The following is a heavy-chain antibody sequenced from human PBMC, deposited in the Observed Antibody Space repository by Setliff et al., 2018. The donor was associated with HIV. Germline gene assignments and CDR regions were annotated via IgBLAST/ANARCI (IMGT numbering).Heavy chain of an antibody. D-gene: IGHD1-26*01. V-gene: IGHV3-48*01. Sequence: HPGGSLRLSCAASGFTFSSYNMNWVRQAPGKGLEWVSYISSSSSTIYYADSVKGRFTISRDNAKNSLYLQMNSLRAEDTAVYYCARGIRSYSTSPRGFDIWGQGTLVTVSS. CDR3: ARGIRSYSTSPRGFDI. CDR2: ISSSSSTI. CDR1: GFTFSSYN. J-gene: IGHJ3*02.